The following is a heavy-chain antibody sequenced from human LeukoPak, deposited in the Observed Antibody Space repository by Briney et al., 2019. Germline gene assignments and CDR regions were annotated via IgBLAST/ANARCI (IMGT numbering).Heavy chain of an antibody. CDR3: AKDKSAGGDSLDY. CDR2: VSYDGINK. D-gene: IGHD2-21*02. Sequence: SGGSLRLSCAASGFTFSHHAIHWVRQAPGKGLQWVAVVSYDGINKSYLDSVKGRFTISRDNSKNTLFLQMNSLGAEDTAVYYCAKDKSAGGDSLDYWGQETLVTVSS. CDR1: GFTFSHHA. J-gene: IGHJ4*02. V-gene: IGHV3-30*18.